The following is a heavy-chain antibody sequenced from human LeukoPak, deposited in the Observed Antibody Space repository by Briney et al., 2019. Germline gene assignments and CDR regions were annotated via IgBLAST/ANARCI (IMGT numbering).Heavy chain of an antibody. Sequence: GGSLRLSCAASGFTFSSHAMSWVRQAPGKGLEWVSAINGRGDTTYYADSVRGRFTISRDNSKNTVYLQMNSLRAEDATVYHCAKGGGSDYFDYWGQGTLVTVSS. V-gene: IGHV3-23*01. CDR3: AKGGGSDYFDY. CDR2: INGRGDTT. J-gene: IGHJ4*02. D-gene: IGHD1-26*01. CDR1: GFTFSSHA.